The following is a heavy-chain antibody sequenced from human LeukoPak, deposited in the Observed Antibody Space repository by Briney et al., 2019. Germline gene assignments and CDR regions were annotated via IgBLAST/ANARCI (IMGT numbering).Heavy chain of an antibody. V-gene: IGHV4-59*08. Sequence: SETLSLTCTVSGVSISSYYWGWVRQPPGKGLEWIGGLYYRGSTKSNPSLKSRVTISVDTSKTQLSLRLTSVTAADTAVYFCARQYFGYDTSGPYAHFDSWGQGTLVTVSS. CDR1: GVSISSYY. CDR3: ARQYFGYDTSGPYAHFDS. J-gene: IGHJ4*02. D-gene: IGHD3-22*01. CDR2: LYYRGST.